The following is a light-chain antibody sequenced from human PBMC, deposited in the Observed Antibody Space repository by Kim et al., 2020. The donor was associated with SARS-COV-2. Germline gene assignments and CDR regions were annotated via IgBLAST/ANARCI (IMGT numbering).Light chain of an antibody. J-gene: IGKJ5*01. Sequence: SLSTGERATLSCRASQSISSNLAWYQQKPGQAPRVLIYDASARATGIPARFSGSGSGTDFTLTISNVQSEDFAVYYCQQYAYWRAFGQGTRLEIK. V-gene: IGKV3-15*01. CDR1: QSISSN. CDR2: DAS. CDR3: QQYAYWRA.